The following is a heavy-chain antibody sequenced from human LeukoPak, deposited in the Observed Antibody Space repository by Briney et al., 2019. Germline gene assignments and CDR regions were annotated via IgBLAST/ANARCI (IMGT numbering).Heavy chain of an antibody. V-gene: IGHV1-8*01. CDR3: ARGGAVAGDNWFDP. CDR1: GYIFTSYD. D-gene: IGHD6-19*01. J-gene: IGHJ5*02. CDR2: MNPNSGDT. Sequence: ASVKVSCKASGYIFTSYDINWVRQATGQGLEWMGWMNPNSGDTGYAQKLQGRVTITRNTSINTAYMELSSLRSEDTAVYYCARGGAVAGDNWFDPWGQGTLVTVSS.